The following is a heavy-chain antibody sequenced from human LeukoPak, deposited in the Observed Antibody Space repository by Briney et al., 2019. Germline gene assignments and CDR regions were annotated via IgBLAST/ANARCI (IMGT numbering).Heavy chain of an antibody. V-gene: IGHV4-39*07. D-gene: IGHD2-15*01. CDR3: ANYCSGGSCYSGGTGWFDP. J-gene: IGHJ5*02. Sequence: EPLSLTCTVSGGSISSSSYYWGWIRQPPGKGLEWIGSIYYSGSTNYNPSLKSRVTISVDTSKNQLSLKLSSVTAADTAVYYCANYCSGGSCYSGGTGWFDPWGQGTLVTVSS. CDR1: GGSISSSSYY. CDR2: IYYSGST.